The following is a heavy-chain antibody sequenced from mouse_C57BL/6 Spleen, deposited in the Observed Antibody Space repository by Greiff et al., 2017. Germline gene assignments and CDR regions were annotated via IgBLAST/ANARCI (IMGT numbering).Heavy chain of an antibody. CDR1: GYTFTDYY. J-gene: IGHJ4*01. Sequence: QVQLKQSGAELVRPGASVKLSCKASGYTFTDYYINWVKQRPGQGLEWIARIYPGSGNTYYNEKFKGKATLTAEKSSSTAYMQLSSLTSEDSAVYFCARSRNLAAMDYWGQGTSVTVSS. CDR2: IYPGSGNT. CDR3: ARSRNLAAMDY. V-gene: IGHV1-76*01.